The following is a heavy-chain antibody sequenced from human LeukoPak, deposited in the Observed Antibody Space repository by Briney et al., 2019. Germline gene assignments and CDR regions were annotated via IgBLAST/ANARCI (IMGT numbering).Heavy chain of an antibody. D-gene: IGHD5-12*01. V-gene: IGHV4-4*02. CDR3: AVKGAVSGSFYY. CDR2: TYHSGTT. Sequence: SETLSLTCAVSGGSISSSNWWSWVRQSPGKGLEWMGETYHSGTTNSNPSLRTRAPFSVDRSKIQCCLTLSSVPAADTAVYYCAVKGAVSGSFYYWGQGTLVTVSS. J-gene: IGHJ4*02. CDR1: GGSISSSNW.